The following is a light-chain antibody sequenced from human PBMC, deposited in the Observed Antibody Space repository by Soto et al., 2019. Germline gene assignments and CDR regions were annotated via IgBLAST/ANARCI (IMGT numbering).Light chain of an antibody. Sequence: QSVLTQPRSVSGSPGQSVTISCTGTSSDVGGYNYVSWYQHHPGKAPKLMIYDVSKRPSGVPDRFSGSKSGNTASLTISGLQAEDEADYYCCSYAGSYPWVFGGGTKVTVL. V-gene: IGLV2-11*01. CDR3: CSYAGSYPWV. CDR1: SSDVGGYNY. J-gene: IGLJ3*02. CDR2: DVS.